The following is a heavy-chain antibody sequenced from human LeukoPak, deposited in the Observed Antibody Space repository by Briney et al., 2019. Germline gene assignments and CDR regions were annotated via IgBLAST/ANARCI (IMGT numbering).Heavy chain of an antibody. CDR1: GGTFSSYA. V-gene: IGHV1-69*05. J-gene: IGHJ4*02. CDR2: IIPIFGTA. Sequence: GASVKVSCKASGGTFSSYAISWVRQAPGQGLEWMGGIIPIFGTANYAQKFQGRVTITTDESTSTAYMELSSLRSEDTAVYYCARVADYVWGSYLDYWGQGTLVTVSS. CDR3: ARVADYVWGSYLDY. D-gene: IGHD3-16*02.